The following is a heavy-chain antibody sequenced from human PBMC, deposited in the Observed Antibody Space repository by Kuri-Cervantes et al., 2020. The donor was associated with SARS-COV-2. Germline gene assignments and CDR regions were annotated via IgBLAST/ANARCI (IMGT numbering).Heavy chain of an antibody. J-gene: IGHJ4*02. D-gene: IGHD5-18*01. V-gene: IGHV3-73*01. Sequence: GESLKISCEVSGFLFSASAIHWVRQASGKGLEWVGRVRGKANNYATAYAASVKGRFTISRDNAKNSLYLQMNSLRAEDTAVYYCARGYFHVDYWGQGTLVTVSS. CDR1: GFLFSASA. CDR3: ARGYFHVDY. CDR2: VRGKANNYAT.